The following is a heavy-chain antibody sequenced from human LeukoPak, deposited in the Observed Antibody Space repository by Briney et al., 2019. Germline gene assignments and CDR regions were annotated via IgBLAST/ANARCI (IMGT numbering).Heavy chain of an antibody. CDR3: ARDGEPFDY. J-gene: IGHJ4*02. CDR2: IKQDGSEK. Sequence: GGSLRLSCAASGFTFRSYWMSWVRQAPGKGLERVANIKQDGSEKYYVDSVKGRFTISRDNARNSLYLQMDSLRADDTAVYYCARDGEPFDYWGQGTLVTVSS. V-gene: IGHV3-7*01. CDR1: GFTFRSYW.